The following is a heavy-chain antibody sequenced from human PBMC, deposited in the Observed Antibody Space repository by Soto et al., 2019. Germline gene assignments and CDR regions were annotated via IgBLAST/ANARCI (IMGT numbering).Heavy chain of an antibody. D-gene: IGHD3-10*01. CDR1: GVSLTSGNW. J-gene: IGHJ5*02. V-gene: IGHV4-4*02. CDR3: ARLVYDTRLNYMYFDP. Sequence: PSETLSLTCAVSGVSLTSGNWWTWVRQSPQRGLEYIGEIFHDGTANYYPSFERRVAMSVDTSRNQFSLKLTSVTAADTAVYFCARLVYDTRLNYMYFDPWGQGTLVTVSS. CDR2: IFHDGTA.